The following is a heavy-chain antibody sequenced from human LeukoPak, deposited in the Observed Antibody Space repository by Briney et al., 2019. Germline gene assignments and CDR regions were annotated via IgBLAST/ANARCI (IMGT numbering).Heavy chain of an antibody. V-gene: IGHV1-69*06. CDR3: ARDTTKIYGSGSYGFDP. J-gene: IGHJ5*02. CDR1: GYTFTSYG. D-gene: IGHD3-10*01. CDR2: IIPIFGTA. Sequence: ASVKVSCKASGYTFTSYGISWVRQAPGQGLEWMGGIIPIFGTANYAQKFQGRVTITADKSTSTVYMELSSLRSEDTAVYYCARDTTKIYGSGSYGFDPWGQGTLVTVSS.